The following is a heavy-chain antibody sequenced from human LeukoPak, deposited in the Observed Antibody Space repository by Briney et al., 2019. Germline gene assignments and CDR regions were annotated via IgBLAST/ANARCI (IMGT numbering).Heavy chain of an antibody. CDR3: AAHPHCSSTSCYPYYYYYYMDV. V-gene: IGHV1-18*01. CDR1: GYTFTSYG. J-gene: IGHJ6*03. CDR2: ISAYNGNT. D-gene: IGHD2-2*01. Sequence: ASVKVSCKASGYTFTSYGISWVRQAPGQGLEWMGWISAYNGNTNYAQKLQGRLTMTTDTSTSTAYMELRSLRSDDTAVYYCAAHPHCSSTSCYPYYYYYYMDVWGKGTTVTVSS.